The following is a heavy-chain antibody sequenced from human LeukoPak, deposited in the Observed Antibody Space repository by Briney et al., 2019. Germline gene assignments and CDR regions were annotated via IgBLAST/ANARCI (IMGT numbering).Heavy chain of an antibody. J-gene: IGHJ4*02. CDR1: GGSISSSSYY. D-gene: IGHD2-15*01. CDR2: INHSGST. Sequence: SETLSLTCTVSGGSISSSSYYWSWIRQPPGTGLEWIGEINHSGSTNYNPSLKSRVTISVDTSKNQFSLKLSSVTAADTAVYYCASEPLVGPDYRGQGTLVTVSS. V-gene: IGHV4-39*07. CDR3: ASEPLVGPDY.